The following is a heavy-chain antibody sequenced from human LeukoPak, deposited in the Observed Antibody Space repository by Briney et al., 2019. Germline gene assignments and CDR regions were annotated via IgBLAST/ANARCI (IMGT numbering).Heavy chain of an antibody. J-gene: IGHJ6*02. Sequence: ASVKVSCKASGGTFSSYAISWVRQAPGQGLEWMGGIIPIFGTANYAQKFQGRVTITADESTSTAYMELSSLRSEDTAVYYCARDRPSSTLYYYYDMDVWGQGTTVTVSS. CDR2: IIPIFGTA. D-gene: IGHD2/OR15-2a*01. CDR1: GGTFSSYA. CDR3: ARDRPSSTLYYYYDMDV. V-gene: IGHV1-69*13.